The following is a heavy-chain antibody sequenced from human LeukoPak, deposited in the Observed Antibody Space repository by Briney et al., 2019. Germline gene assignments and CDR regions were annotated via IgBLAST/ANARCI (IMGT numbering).Heavy chain of an antibody. J-gene: IGHJ4*02. V-gene: IGHV3-13*05. Sequence: GGSLRLSCAASGFTFSSYDMHWVRHATGKGLEWVSAIGTAGDPYYPGSVKGRFTISREKAKNSLYLQMNSLRAGDTAVYYCLAVAGTVNYWGQGTLVTVSS. D-gene: IGHD6-19*01. CDR2: IGTAGDP. CDR1: GFTFSSYD. CDR3: LAVAGTVNY.